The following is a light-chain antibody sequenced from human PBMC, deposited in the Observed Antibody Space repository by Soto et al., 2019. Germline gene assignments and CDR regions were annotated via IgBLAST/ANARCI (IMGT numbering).Light chain of an antibody. CDR3: QSYDRSLSGFWV. CDR2: GNS. J-gene: IGLJ3*02. V-gene: IGLV1-40*01. CDR1: SSNIGAGYD. Sequence: QSVLTQPPSVSGAPGQRVTISCTGSSSNIGAGYDVHWYQQLPGTAPKLLIYGNSNRPSGVPDRFSGSKSGTSASLAITGLQAEDEADYYCQSYDRSLSGFWVFGGGIKLTVL.